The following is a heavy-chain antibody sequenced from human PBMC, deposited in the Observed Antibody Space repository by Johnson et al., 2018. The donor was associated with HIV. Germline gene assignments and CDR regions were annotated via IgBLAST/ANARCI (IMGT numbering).Heavy chain of an antibody. CDR2: ISSSGDII. CDR3: ARRTVTALFDI. V-gene: IGHV3-11*04. J-gene: IGHJ3*02. D-gene: IGHD4-17*01. CDR1: RFTFSDYY. Sequence: QVQLVESGGGLVKPGGSLRLSCAASRFTFSDYYMTWIRQAPGKGLEWLSFISSSGDIIRYADSVKGRFTISRDNAKNSLILQMNSLRDEDTAVYYCARRTVTALFDIWGQGTLVTVSS.